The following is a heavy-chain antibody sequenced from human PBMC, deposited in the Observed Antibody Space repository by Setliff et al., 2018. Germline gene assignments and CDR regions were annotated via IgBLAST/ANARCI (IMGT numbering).Heavy chain of an antibody. D-gene: IGHD4-4*01. J-gene: IGHJ6*03. V-gene: IGHV4-31*03. Sequence: LSLTCTVSGGSISSGSYYWTWIRQHPGKGLEWIGYIYYIGSTYYNPSLKSRVTISVDTSQNQFSLRLSSVTAADTAVYYCARGTTNLNYYYYMDVWGKGTTVTVSS. CDR1: GGSISSGSYY. CDR3: ARGTTNLNYYYYMDV. CDR2: IYYIGST.